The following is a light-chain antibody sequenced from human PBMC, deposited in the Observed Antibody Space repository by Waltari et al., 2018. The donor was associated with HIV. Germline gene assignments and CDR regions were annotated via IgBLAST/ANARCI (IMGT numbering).Light chain of an antibody. CDR1: QSVTSGY. Sequence: ELALTQSPGTLSLSPGERAALSCRASQSVTSGYLAWYQQKRGQAPRHVIYAASSRATGIPGRFSGSGSGTDFTLTISRLEPEDFAVYYCQQYSSSPITFGQGTRLEMK. CDR2: AAS. V-gene: IGKV3-20*01. CDR3: QQYSSSPIT. J-gene: IGKJ5*01.